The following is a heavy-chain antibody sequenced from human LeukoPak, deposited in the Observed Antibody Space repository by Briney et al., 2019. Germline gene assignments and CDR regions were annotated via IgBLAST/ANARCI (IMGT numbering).Heavy chain of an antibody. D-gene: IGHD5-18*01. CDR1: GGTFSSYV. V-gene: IGHV1-69*04. J-gene: IGHJ3*02. Sequence: SVKVSCKASGGTFSSYVISWVRQAPGQGLEWMGRIIPILGIANYAQKFQGRVTITADKSTSTAYMELSSLRSEDTAVYYCARGWYSYGPTPSAFDIWGQGTMVTVSS. CDR3: ARGWYSYGPTPSAFDI. CDR2: IIPILGIA.